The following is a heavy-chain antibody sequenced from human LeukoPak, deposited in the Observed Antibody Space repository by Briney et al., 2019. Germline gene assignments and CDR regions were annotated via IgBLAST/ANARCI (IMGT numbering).Heavy chain of an antibody. J-gene: IGHJ5*02. CDR3: ARDPGYSYGDNWFDP. CDR1: GYTFTGYH. Sequence: ASVKVSCKASGYTFTGYHMHWVRQAPGQGLEWMGWINPNSGGTNYAQKFQGRVTMTRDTSISTAYMELSRLRSDDTAVYYCARDPGYSYGDNWFDPWGQGTLVTASS. CDR2: INPNSGGT. V-gene: IGHV1-2*02. D-gene: IGHD5-18*01.